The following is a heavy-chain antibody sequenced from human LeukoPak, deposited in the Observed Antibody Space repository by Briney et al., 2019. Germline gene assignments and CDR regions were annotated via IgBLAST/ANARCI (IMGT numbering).Heavy chain of an antibody. CDR3: ARLNYTSTWYRYYFDY. D-gene: IGHD6-13*01. V-gene: IGHV4-4*07. CDR2: IYDSGTT. CDR1: GGSISSYY. Sequence: PSETLPLTCTVSGGSISSYYWSWIRQPPGKGLEWIGRIYDSGTTNYNPSLKSRVTMSVDTSKNQLSLRLSSVTAADTAVYYCARLNYTSTWYRYYFDYWGQGTLVTVSS. J-gene: IGHJ4*02.